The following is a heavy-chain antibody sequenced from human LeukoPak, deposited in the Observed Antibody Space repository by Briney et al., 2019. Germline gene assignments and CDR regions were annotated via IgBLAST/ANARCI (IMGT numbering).Heavy chain of an antibody. V-gene: IGHV4-61*02. CDR3: ARGKGGYYYYMDV. CDR2: IYTSGST. Sequence: SETLSLTCTVSGYSISSGYYWSWIRQPAGKGLEWIGRIYTSGSTNYNPSLKSRVTISVDTSKNQFSLKLSSVTAADTAVYYCARGKGGYYYYMDVWGKGTTVTISS. J-gene: IGHJ6*03. CDR1: GYSISSGYY. D-gene: IGHD3-16*01.